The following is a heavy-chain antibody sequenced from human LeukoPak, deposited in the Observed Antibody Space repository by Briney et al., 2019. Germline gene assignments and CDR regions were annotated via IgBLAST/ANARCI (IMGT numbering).Heavy chain of an antibody. V-gene: IGHV5-51*01. CDR3: ARPNIAAADPFDY. CDR2: MYPSDSDI. CDR1: GYSVTTYW. J-gene: IGHJ4*02. Sequence: GESLKISCQGSGYSVTTYWIGWVRQMPGNGLEWMGIMYPSDSDIRYSPSFQGQVTISADKSISTAYLQWSSLRASDTAMYYCARPNIAAADPFDYWGQGTLVNVSS. D-gene: IGHD6-13*01.